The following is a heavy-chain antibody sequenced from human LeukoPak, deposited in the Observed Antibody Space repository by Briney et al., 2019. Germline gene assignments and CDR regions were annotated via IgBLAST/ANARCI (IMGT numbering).Heavy chain of an antibody. CDR2: ISASSSAI. CDR1: GFSLGDFA. D-gene: IGHD1-26*01. V-gene: IGHV3-48*01. J-gene: IGHJ4*02. Sequence: GGSLRLSCVASGFSLGDFAMDWVRQAPGKGLEWVSYISASSSAIFYGDSVKGRFTISRDNAKNSLFLQMDNLRAEDTAVYYCARGVGRVGSHFDFWGQGTLVTVSS. CDR3: ARGVGRVGSHFDF.